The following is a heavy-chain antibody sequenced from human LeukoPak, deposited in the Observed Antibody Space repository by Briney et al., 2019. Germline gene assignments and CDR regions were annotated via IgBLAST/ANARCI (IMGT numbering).Heavy chain of an antibody. CDR1: GFTFSSYG. CDR3: AGSNLPSDNAHY. J-gene: IGHJ4*02. D-gene: IGHD4-11*01. CDR2: ISYDGSNK. V-gene: IGHV3-30*03. Sequence: GGSLRLSCAASGFTFSSYGMHWVRQAPGKGLEWVAVISYDGSNKYYADSVKGRFTISRDNSKNTLYLQMNSLRAEDTAVYYCAGSNLPSDNAHYWGQGTLVTVSS.